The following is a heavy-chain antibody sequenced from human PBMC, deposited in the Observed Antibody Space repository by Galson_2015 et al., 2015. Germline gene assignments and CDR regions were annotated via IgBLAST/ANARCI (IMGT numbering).Heavy chain of an antibody. V-gene: IGHV3-23*01. D-gene: IGHD1-7*01. CDR1: GFTFSSYA. J-gene: IGHJ4*02. Sequence: SLRLSCAASGFTFSSYAMSWVRQAPGKGLEWVSAISGSGGSTYYADSVKGRFTISRDNSKNTLYLQMNSLRAEDTAVYYCANRPTPTKGGTNEDYWGQGTLVTVSS. CDR3: ANRPTPTKGGTNEDY. CDR2: ISGSGGST.